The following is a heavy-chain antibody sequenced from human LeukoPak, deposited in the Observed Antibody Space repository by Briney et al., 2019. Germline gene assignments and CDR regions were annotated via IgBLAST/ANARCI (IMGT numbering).Heavy chain of an antibody. CDR3: ARAPITIFGGAFDI. D-gene: IGHD3-3*01. CDR2: IYHSGST. CDR1: GYSISSGYY. Sequence: PSETLSLTCTVSGYSISSGYYWGWIRQPPGKGLEWVGSIYHSGSTYYNPSLKSRVTISVDTSKNQFSLKLSSVTAADTAVYYCARAPITIFGGAFDIWGQGTMVTVSS. V-gene: IGHV4-38-2*02. J-gene: IGHJ3*02.